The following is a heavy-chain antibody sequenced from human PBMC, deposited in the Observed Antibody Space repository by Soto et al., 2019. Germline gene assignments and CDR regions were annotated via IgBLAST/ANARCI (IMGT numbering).Heavy chain of an antibody. J-gene: IGHJ5*02. CDR3: AGEDSGVVPAAMGNWFDP. CDR2: INHGGST. V-gene: IGHV4-34*01. D-gene: IGHD2-2*01. Sequence: SETLSLTCAVYGGSFSGYYWSWIRQPPGKGLEWIGEINHGGSTNYNPSLKSRVTISVDTSKNQFSLKLSSVTAADTAVYYCAGEDSGVVPAAMGNWFDPWGQGTLVTVSS. CDR1: GGSFSGYY.